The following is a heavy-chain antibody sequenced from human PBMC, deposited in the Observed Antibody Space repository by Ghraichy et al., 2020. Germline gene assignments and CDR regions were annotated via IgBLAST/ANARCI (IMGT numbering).Heavy chain of an antibody. CDR3: TTVGTTGLLRFGELRSEDY. V-gene: IGHV3-15*01. Sequence: GGSLRLSCAASGFTFSNAWMSWVRQAPGKGLEWVGRIKSNTDGGTKDYAATVRGRFTISRDEATNTLYLQMNRLKTEDTAVYYCTTVGTTGLLRFGELRSEDYWGQGSLVTVSS. CDR1: GFTFSNAW. CDR2: IKSNTDGGTK. J-gene: IGHJ4*02. D-gene: IGHD3-10*01.